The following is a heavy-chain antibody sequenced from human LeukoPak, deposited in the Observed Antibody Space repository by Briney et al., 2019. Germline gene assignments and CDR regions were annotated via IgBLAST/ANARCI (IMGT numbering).Heavy chain of an antibody. CDR1: GGTFSSYA. CDR2: IIPIFGTA. CDR3: ARDQRELAGPNWFDP. V-gene: IGHV1-69*13. J-gene: IGHJ5*02. D-gene: IGHD6-19*01. Sequence: ASVKVSCKASGGTFSSYAISWVRQAPGQGLEWMGGIIPIFGTANYAQKFQGRVTITADESTSTAYMELSSLRSEDTAVYYCARDQRELAGPNWFDPWGQGTLVTVSS.